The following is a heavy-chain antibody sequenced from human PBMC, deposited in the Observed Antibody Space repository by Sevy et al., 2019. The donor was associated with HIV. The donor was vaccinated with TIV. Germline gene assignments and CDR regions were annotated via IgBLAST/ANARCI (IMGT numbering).Heavy chain of an antibody. Sequence: GSLRLSCVASEFAFNIHNMSWVRQAPGKGLEWVSSISTSSNNIYYADSVEDRFTISRDNAKNSLYLQMNSLRAEDTAVYYCARTFSFSWYDYWGQGTLVTVSS. V-gene: IGHV3-21*01. CDR2: ISTSSNNI. D-gene: IGHD6-13*01. CDR3: ARTFSFSWYDY. CDR1: EFAFNIHN. J-gene: IGHJ4*02.